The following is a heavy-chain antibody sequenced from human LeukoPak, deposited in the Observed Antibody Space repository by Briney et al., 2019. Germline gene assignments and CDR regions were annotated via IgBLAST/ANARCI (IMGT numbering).Heavy chain of an antibody. CDR3: ARDDSSGYYPGYYYGMDV. J-gene: IGHJ6*02. Sequence: SETLSLTCAVYGGSFSDYYWSWIRQPPGKGLEWIGEINHSGSTNYNPSLKSRVTISVDTSKNQFSLKLSSVTAADTAVYYCARDDSSGYYPGYYYGMDVWGQGTSVTVSS. V-gene: IGHV4-34*01. D-gene: IGHD3-22*01. CDR2: INHSGST. CDR1: GGSFSDYY.